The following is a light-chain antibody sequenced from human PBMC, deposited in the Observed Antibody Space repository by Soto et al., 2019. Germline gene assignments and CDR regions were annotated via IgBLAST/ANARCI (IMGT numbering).Light chain of an antibody. CDR3: QQYGSSSRT. CDR1: QVIVTY. CDR2: AIS. J-gene: IGKJ1*01. V-gene: IGKV1-17*03. Sequence: DIQMTQSPSAMSASVGDRVTITCRASQVIVTYLAWFQQKPGQVPKRLISAISRLESGVPSRFSGSGSGTDFTLTISRLEPEDFGVYYCQQYGSSSRTFGQGTKVDIK.